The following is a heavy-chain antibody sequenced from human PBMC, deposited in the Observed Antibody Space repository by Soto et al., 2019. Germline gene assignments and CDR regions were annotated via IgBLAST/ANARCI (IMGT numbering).Heavy chain of an antibody. V-gene: IGHV4-61*03. D-gene: IGHD2-2*03. J-gene: IGHJ4*02. CDR1: GGSIGSGTYY. CDR2: IYYSGST. CDR3: AREGNLGRWIQPLDS. Sequence: PSETLSLTCTVSGGSIGSGTYYCSWIRQPPGKGLEWIGHIYYSGSTNYNPSLKSRVTMSVDTSKNHFSLKLISVTTADTAVYFCAREGNLGRWIQPLDSWGQGTLVTVSS.